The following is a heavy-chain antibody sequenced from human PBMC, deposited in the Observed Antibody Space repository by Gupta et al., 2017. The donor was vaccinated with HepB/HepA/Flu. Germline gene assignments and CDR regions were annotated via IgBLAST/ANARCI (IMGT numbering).Heavy chain of an antibody. CDR1: GFTFSQYG. D-gene: IGHD3-22*01. Sequence: QVQLVESGGGVVQPGRSLRLSCAASGFTFSQYGMVWVRQAPGKGLEWVSFIWYDGRNEEYGDSVKGRFTIARDNSNENLYLQMNGLRVEDTAIYYCARMRYSSGDYLSARFFDSWGQGTLVTVSS. J-gene: IGHJ4*02. V-gene: IGHV3-33*01. CDR2: IWYDGRNE. CDR3: ARMRYSSGDYLSARFFDS.